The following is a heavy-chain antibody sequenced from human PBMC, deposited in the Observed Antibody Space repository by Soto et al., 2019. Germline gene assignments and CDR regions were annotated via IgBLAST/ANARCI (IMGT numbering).Heavy chain of an antibody. D-gene: IGHD3-22*01. V-gene: IGHV2-70*01. CDR1: GFSLSTSGMC. CDR2: IDWDDDK. CDR3: ARIVYTMNYYDSSGYDSPYYYGMDV. J-gene: IGHJ6*02. Sequence: GSGPTLVNPTQTLTLTCTFSGFSLSTSGMCVSWIRQPPGKALEWLALIDWDDDKYYSTSLKTRLTISKDTSKNQVVLTMTNMDPVDTATYYCARIVYTMNYYDSSGYDSPYYYGMDVWGQGTTVTVSS.